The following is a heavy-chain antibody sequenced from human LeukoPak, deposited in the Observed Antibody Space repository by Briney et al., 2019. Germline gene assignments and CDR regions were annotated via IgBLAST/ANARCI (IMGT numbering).Heavy chain of an antibody. CDR1: GFTFSTYW. J-gene: IGHJ4*02. CDR3: AKYPIVAAAAIGPLFDY. Sequence: PGGSLRLSCAASGFTFSTYWMHWVRQAPGKGLEWVSRIDTDGSRTSYADSVRGRFTISRDNAKSTLYLQMNSLRAEDTAVYYCAKYPIVAAAAIGPLFDYWGQGTLVTVSS. V-gene: IGHV3-74*01. CDR2: IDTDGSRT. D-gene: IGHD2-2*01.